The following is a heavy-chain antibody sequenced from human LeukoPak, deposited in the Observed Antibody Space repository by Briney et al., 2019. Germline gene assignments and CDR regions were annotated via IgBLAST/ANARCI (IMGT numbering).Heavy chain of an antibody. Sequence: PGGSLRLSCAASGFTFSSYAMSWVRQAPRKGLEGVSAISGSGGSTYYADSVKGRFTISRDNSKNTLYLQMNSLRAEDTAVYYCAKDPGYYDSSGYYKYWGKGTLVTVSS. CDR3: AKDPGYYDSSGYYKY. CDR2: ISGSGGST. V-gene: IGHV3-23*01. CDR1: GFTFSSYA. J-gene: IGHJ4*02. D-gene: IGHD3-22*01.